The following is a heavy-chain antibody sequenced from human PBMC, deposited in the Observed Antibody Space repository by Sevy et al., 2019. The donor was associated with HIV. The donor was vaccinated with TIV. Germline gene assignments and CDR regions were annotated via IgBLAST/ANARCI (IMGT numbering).Heavy chain of an antibody. Sequence: GGSLRLSCATSGFTFSSYAMTWVRQAPGKGLEWVSSINSSGGSTYYGDSVKGRFTISRDNSKNTLYLQMNSLRAEDTAVYYSAKADGTHFWPRGNGFDIWGQGTMVTVSS. CDR2: INSSGGST. D-gene: IGHD3-3*02. CDR1: GFTFSSYA. J-gene: IGHJ3*02. V-gene: IGHV3-23*01. CDR3: AKADGTHFWPRGNGFDI.